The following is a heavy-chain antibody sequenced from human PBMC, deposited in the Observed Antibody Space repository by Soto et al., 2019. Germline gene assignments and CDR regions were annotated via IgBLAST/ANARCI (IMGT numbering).Heavy chain of an antibody. J-gene: IGHJ5*02. D-gene: IGHD4-17*01. V-gene: IGHV4-39*02. CDR1: GGSISSSSYY. CDR3: AREYPFDYGDYIGWFDP. CDR2: IYYSGST. Sequence: PSETPSLTCTVSGGSISSSSYYWGWIRQPPGKGLEWIGSIYYSGSTYYNPSLKSRVTIFVDTSKNQFSLKLSSVTAADTAVYYCAREYPFDYGDYIGWFDPWGQGTLVTVSS.